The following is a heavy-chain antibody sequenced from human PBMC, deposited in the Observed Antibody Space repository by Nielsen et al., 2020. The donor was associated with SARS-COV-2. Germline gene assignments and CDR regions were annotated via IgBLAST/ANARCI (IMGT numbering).Heavy chain of an antibody. J-gene: IGHJ4*02. CDR1: GFSLSTAGVA. Sequence: SGPTLVKPTQTLTLTCTFSGFSLSTAGVAVGWIRQPAGKALEWLALIYWDDDKRYSPSLRSRLTITKDASRNQVVLSLTTVDPLDTATYYCAHMFRGGGPYATGWHGDYWGQGTLVTVSS. V-gene: IGHV2-5*02. CDR3: AHMFRGGGPYATGWHGDY. D-gene: IGHD2-15*01. CDR2: IYWDDDK.